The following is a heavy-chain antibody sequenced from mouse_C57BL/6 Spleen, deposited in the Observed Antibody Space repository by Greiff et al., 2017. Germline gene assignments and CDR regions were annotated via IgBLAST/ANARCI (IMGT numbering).Heavy chain of an antibody. Sequence: QVQLQQPGAELVKPGASVKLSCKASGYTFTSYWMHWVKQRPGRGLEWIGRIDPNSGGTKYNEKFKSKATLTVDNPSSTAYMQLSSLTSEDSAFYYCAGVVAYYAIDYWGQGTSVTVSS. J-gene: IGHJ4*01. V-gene: IGHV1-72*01. D-gene: IGHD1-1*01. CDR3: AGVVAYYAIDY. CDR2: IDPNSGGT. CDR1: GYTFTSYW.